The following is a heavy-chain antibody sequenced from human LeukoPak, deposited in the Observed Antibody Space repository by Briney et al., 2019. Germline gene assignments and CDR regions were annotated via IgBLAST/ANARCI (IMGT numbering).Heavy chain of an antibody. CDR2: IIPIFGTA. J-gene: IGHJ5*02. CDR1: GGTFSSYA. V-gene: IGHV1-69*01. Sequence: ASVKVSCKASGGTFSSYAISWVRQAPGQGLEWMGGIIPIFGTANYAQKFQGRVTITADESTSTAYMEPSSLRSEDTAVYYCARSDRYCSGGSCYAWGQGTLVTVSS. CDR3: ARSDRYCSGGSCYA. D-gene: IGHD2-15*01.